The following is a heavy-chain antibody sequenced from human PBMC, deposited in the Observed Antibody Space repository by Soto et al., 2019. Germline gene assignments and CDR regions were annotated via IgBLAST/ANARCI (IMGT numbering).Heavy chain of an antibody. D-gene: IGHD3-10*01. Sequence: GGSLRLSCAASGFTVSSNYMSWVRQAPGKGLEWVSVIFSGGSIYYADSVKGRFTISRDNSKNTLYLQMNTLRAEDTAVYYCARDMVRGMDVWGQGTTVTVSS. CDR3: ARDMVRGMDV. CDR2: IFSGGSI. CDR1: GFTVSSNY. V-gene: IGHV3-66*01. J-gene: IGHJ6*02.